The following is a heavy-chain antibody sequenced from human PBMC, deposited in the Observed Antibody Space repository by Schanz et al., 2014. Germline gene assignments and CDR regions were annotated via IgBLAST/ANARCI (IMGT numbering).Heavy chain of an antibody. V-gene: IGHV1-69*09. CDR1: GYTFTSYS. CDR3: ASSGAGYSSSWDFDY. CDR2: IIPILGIA. J-gene: IGHJ4*02. D-gene: IGHD6-13*01. Sequence: QVQLVQSGTQVKKPGASVKVSCKASGYTFTSYSMHWVRQAPGQGLEWMGRIIPILGIANYAQKFQGRVTSTADKSTFTAYMDVSSLRSEDTAVYYCASSGAGYSSSWDFDYWGQGTLVTVSS.